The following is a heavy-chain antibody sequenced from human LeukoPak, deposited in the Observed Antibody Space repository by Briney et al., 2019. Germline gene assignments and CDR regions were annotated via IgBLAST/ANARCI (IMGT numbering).Heavy chain of an antibody. V-gene: IGHV4-59*01. D-gene: IGHD2-15*01. J-gene: IGHJ6*02. CDR1: GGSMNNYY. CDR2: IYYSGST. Sequence: SETLSLTCTVSGGSMNNYYWSWIRQPPGKGLEWIGYIYYSGSTNYNPSLKSRVTMSVDTSKNQFSLKLSSVTAADTAVYYCARDQRYCSGGSCYPVYGMDVWGQGTTVTVSS. CDR3: ARDQRYCSGGSCYPVYGMDV.